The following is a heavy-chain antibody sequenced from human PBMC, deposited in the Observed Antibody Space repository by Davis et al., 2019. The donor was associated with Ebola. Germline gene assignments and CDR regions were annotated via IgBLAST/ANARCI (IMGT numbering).Heavy chain of an antibody. V-gene: IGHV3-53*01. CDR2: IYSGGNT. Sequence: GESLKISCAASGFIVTSNYMSWVRQAPGKGLEWVSVIYSGGNTYYAGSVKGRFTISRDNSKNTLYLQMNSLRAEDTAVYYCAKGGGSYGNWYFDLWGRGTLVTVSS. J-gene: IGHJ2*01. D-gene: IGHD1-26*01. CDR1: GFIVTSNY. CDR3: AKGGGSYGNWYFDL.